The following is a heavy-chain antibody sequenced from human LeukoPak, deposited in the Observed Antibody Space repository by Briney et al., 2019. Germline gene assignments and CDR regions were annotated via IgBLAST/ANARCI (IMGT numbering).Heavy chain of an antibody. V-gene: IGHV3-74*01. Sequence: GGSLRLSCAASGFTFSTYWMHWVRQAPGKGLVWVSRINSDGSSTSYADSVKGRFTISRDNAKNTLYLQMNSLRAEDTAVYFCASGATTRLDYWGQGTLVTVSS. CDR3: ASGATTRLDY. CDR1: GFTFSTYW. D-gene: IGHD1-26*01. CDR2: INSDGSST. J-gene: IGHJ4*02.